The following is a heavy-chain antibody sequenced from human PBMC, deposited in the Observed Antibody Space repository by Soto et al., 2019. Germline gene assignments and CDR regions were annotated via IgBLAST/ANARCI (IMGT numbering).Heavy chain of an antibody. CDR3: ARVKPGDFGVVTGFDY. D-gene: IGHD3-3*01. CDR1: GYTFITYG. CDR2: VSAYNGHT. V-gene: IGHV1-18*01. Sequence: ASVKVSCKASGYTFITYGISWVRQAPGQGLEWLGWVSAYNGHTNYAHNLQGRVTMTTDTATSTAFMELTSLRSDDTAVYYCARVKPGDFGVVTGFDYWGQGTLVTVSS. J-gene: IGHJ4*02.